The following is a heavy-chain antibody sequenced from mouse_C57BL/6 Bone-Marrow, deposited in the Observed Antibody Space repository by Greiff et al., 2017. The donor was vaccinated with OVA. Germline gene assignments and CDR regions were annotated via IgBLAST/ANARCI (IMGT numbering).Heavy chain of an antibody. CDR3: ARLPGFDY. V-gene: IGHV5-15*01. J-gene: IGHJ2*01. Sequence: EVKVVESGGGLVQPGGSLKLSCAASGFTFSDYGMAWVRQAPRKGPAWVAFISNLAYSIYYADTVTGRFTISRENAKNTLYLEMSSLRSEDTAMYYCARLPGFDYWGQGTTLTVSS. CDR2: ISNLAYSI. CDR1: GFTFSDYG.